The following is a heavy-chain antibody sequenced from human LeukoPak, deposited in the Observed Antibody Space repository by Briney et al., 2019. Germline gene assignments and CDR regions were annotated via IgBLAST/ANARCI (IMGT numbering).Heavy chain of an antibody. CDR3: ASRRGYSGYNY. J-gene: IGHJ4*02. D-gene: IGHD5-12*01. CDR1: GGSISSSNW. Sequence: PSETLSLTCAVSGGSISSSNWWSWVRQPPGKGLEWIGEIYHSGSTNYNPSPRSRVTISVDTSKNQFSLKLSSVTAADTAVYYCASRRGYSGYNYWGQGTLVTVSS. V-gene: IGHV4-4*02. CDR2: IYHSGST.